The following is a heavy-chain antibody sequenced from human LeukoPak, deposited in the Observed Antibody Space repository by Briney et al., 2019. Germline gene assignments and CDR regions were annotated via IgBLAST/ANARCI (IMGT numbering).Heavy chain of an antibody. CDR3: ARGYYDYVWGSYRYTYGDAFDI. Sequence: ASVKVSFTASGYTFTSYAMNWVRQAPGQGLEWMGWINTNTGNPTYAQGFTGRFVFSLDTSVSTAYLQISSLKAEDTAVYYCARGYYDYVWGSYRYTYGDAFDIWGQGTMVTVSS. CDR2: INTNTGNP. J-gene: IGHJ3*02. CDR1: GYTFTSYA. V-gene: IGHV7-4-1*02. D-gene: IGHD3-16*02.